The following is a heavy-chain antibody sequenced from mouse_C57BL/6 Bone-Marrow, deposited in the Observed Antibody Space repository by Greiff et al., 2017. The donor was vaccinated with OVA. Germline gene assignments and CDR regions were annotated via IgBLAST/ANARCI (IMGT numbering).Heavy chain of an antibody. Sequence: VQLQQSGPELVKPGASVKISCKASGYSFTSYYIHWVKQRPGQGLEWIGWIYPGSGNTKYNEKFKGKATLTADTSSSTAYMQLSSLTSEDSAVYYCATTVVAENYAMDYWGQGTSVTVSS. V-gene: IGHV1-66*01. CDR1: GYSFTSYY. CDR3: ATTVVAENYAMDY. J-gene: IGHJ4*01. D-gene: IGHD1-1*01. CDR2: IYPGSGNT.